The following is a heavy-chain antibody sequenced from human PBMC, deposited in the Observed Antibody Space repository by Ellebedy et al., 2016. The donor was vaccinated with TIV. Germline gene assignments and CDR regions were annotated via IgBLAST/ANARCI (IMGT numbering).Heavy chain of an antibody. D-gene: IGHD3-3*01. V-gene: IGHV1-69*06. CDR1: GGTFSSYA. J-gene: IGHJ3*02. Sequence: ASVKVSCKASGGTFSSYAISWVRQAPGQGLEWMGGIIPIFGTANYAQKFQGRVTITADKSTSTAYMELRSLRSDDTAVYYCASSEQTNYDFWSGYSNDAFDIWGQGTMVTVSS. CDR2: IIPIFGTA. CDR3: ASSEQTNYDFWSGYSNDAFDI.